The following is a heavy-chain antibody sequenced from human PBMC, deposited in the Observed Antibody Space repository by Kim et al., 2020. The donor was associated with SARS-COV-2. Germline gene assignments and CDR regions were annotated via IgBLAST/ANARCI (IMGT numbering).Heavy chain of an antibody. CDR2: IYYSGST. J-gene: IGHJ5*02. Sequence: SETLSLTCTVSGGSISSYYWSWIRQPPGKGLEWIGYIYYSGSTNYNPSLKSRVTISVDTSKNQFSLKLSSVTAADTAVYYCAREGLEHTGWLDPWGQGTL. D-gene: IGHD1-1*01. CDR1: GGSISSYY. V-gene: IGHV4-59*01. CDR3: AREGLEHTGWLDP.